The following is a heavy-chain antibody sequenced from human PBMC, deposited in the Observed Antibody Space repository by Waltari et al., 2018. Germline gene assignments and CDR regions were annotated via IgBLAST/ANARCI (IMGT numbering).Heavy chain of an antibody. CDR1: GFTLSSYG. D-gene: IGHD3-22*01. CDR3: AKAPHSSAILREFDY. J-gene: IGHJ4*02. V-gene: IGHV3-33*06. CDR2: IWYDGSKK. Sequence: QVQLVESGGGVVQPGRSLRLSCAASGFTLSSYGMHWVGQAPGKGLEWVAVIWYDGSKKYYADSVKGRFTISRDNSKNTLYLQMNSLRAEDTAVYYCAKAPHSSAILREFDYWGQGTLVTVSS.